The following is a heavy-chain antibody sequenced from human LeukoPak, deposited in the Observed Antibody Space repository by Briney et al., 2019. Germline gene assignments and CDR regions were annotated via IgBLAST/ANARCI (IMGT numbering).Heavy chain of an antibody. V-gene: IGHV4-34*01. CDR3: ARGVVGATTEHFDY. J-gene: IGHJ4*02. Sequence: PSETLSLTCVVYGGSFGAYYWSWIRQPPGKGLEWIGEINHRGSTKYNPSLKSRLTISLDTSKNQFSLKLSSVTAADTAVYYCARGVVGATTEHFDYWGQGTLVSVSS. CDR2: INHRGST. D-gene: IGHD1-26*01. CDR1: GGSFGAYY.